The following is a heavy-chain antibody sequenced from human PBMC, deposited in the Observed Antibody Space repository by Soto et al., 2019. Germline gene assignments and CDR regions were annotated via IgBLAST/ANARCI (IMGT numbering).Heavy chain of an antibody. CDR1: GFTFSMYA. Sequence: PGGSLRLSCAASGFTFSMYAMSWVRQAPGKGLEWVSGIGGSGANTYYADFVKGRFTISRDNSKNTLYLQMDSLRAEDTAIYYCARTITGYFWAGAYWGQGTLVTVSS. V-gene: IGHV3-23*01. J-gene: IGHJ4*02. CDR3: ARTITGYFWAGAY. CDR2: IGGSGANT. D-gene: IGHD1-1*01.